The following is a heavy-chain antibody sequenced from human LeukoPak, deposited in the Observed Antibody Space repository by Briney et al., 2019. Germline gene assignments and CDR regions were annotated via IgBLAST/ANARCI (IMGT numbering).Heavy chain of an antibody. D-gene: IGHD4-17*01. Sequence: PSETLSLTCTVSGGSISSSSYYWGWIRQPPGKGLEWIGSICYSGSTYYNPSLKSRVTISVDTSKNQFSLKLSSVTAADTAVYYCARDSGLDYGDYEGPGRFDPWGQGTLVTVSS. CDR2: ICYSGST. CDR1: GGSISSSSYY. CDR3: ARDSGLDYGDYEGPGRFDP. J-gene: IGHJ5*02. V-gene: IGHV4-39*07.